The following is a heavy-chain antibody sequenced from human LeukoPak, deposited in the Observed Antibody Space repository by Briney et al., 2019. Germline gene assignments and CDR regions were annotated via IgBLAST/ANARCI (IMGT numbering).Heavy chain of an antibody. CDR3: AKTMVRGVSYYFDY. D-gene: IGHD3-10*01. J-gene: IGHJ4*02. Sequence: GRSLRLSCAASGFTFSSYGMHWVRQAPGKGLEWMAVIWYDGSNKYYADSVKGRFTISSDNSKNTLYLQMNSLRAEATAVYYCAKTMVRGVSYYFDYWGQGTLVTVSS. CDR1: GFTFSSYG. CDR2: IWYDGSNK. V-gene: IGHV3-33*06.